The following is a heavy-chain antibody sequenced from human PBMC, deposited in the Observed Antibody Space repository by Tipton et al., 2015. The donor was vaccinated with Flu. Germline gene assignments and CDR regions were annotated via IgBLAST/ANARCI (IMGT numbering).Heavy chain of an antibody. CDR1: GGSISSYY. V-gene: IGHV4-59*01. CDR3: ARGDSSSWINWFDP. Sequence: GLVKPSETLSLTCTVSGGSISSYYWSWIRQPPGKGLEWIGYIYYSGSTNYNPSLKSRVTISVDTSKNQFSLKLSSVTAADTAVYYCARGDSSSWINWFDPWGQGTLVTVSS. CDR2: IYYSGST. D-gene: IGHD6-13*01. J-gene: IGHJ5*02.